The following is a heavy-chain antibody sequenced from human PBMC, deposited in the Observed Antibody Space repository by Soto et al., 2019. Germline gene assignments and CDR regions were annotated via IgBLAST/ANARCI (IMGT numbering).Heavy chain of an antibody. CDR1: GFTFSTYD. CDR2: MSSGGENK. Sequence: PGGSLRLSCAASGFTFSTYDMHWVRQAPGKGLEWVAGMSSGGENKYYADSVKGRFTISRDNAKNSLDLQMNSLRAEDTAVYYYARDQVQLSIWGQGTMVTVSS. D-gene: IGHD6-6*01. J-gene: IGHJ3*02. CDR3: ARDQVQLSI. V-gene: IGHV3-33*05.